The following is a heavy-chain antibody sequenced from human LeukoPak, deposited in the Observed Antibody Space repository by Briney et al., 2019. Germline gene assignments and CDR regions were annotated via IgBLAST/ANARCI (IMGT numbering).Heavy chain of an antibody. CDR2: IYYSGST. V-gene: IGHV4-59*12. CDR1: GGSISSYY. CDR3: ASYGYSYGSMDV. D-gene: IGHD5-18*01. Sequence: SETLSLTCTVSGGSISSYYWSWIRQPPGKGLEWIGYIYYSGSTNYNPSLKSRVTISVDKSKNQFSLKLSSVTAADTAVYYCASYGYSYGSMDVWGQGTTVTVSS. J-gene: IGHJ6*02.